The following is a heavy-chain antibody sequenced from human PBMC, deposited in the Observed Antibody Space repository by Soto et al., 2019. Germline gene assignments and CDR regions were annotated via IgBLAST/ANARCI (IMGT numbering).Heavy chain of an antibody. Sequence: GGSLRLSCATSGFTFSSYSMNWVRQAPGKDLEWISSISTGSDYIYYADSVEGRFTISRDNAKSSLYLQTNSLRAEDTAVYYCARDSRIVARPAMGSVGFDPWGQGTLVTVSS. CDR1: GFTFSSYS. CDR3: ARDSRIVARPAMGSVGFDP. CDR2: ISTGSDYI. J-gene: IGHJ5*02. D-gene: IGHD2-2*01. V-gene: IGHV3-21*01.